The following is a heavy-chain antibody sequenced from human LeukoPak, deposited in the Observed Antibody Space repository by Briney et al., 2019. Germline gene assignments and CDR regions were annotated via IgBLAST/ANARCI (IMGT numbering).Heavy chain of an antibody. Sequence: GGSLRLSCAASGFTYSSYWMHWVRQAPGKGLVWVSRINSDGSSTSYADSVKGRFTISRDNAKNTLYLQMNSLRAEDTAVYYCARDILLWFGEYYGMDVWVQGTTVTVSS. J-gene: IGHJ6*02. CDR2: INSDGSST. V-gene: IGHV3-74*01. D-gene: IGHD3-10*01. CDR1: GFTYSSYW. CDR3: ARDILLWFGEYYGMDV.